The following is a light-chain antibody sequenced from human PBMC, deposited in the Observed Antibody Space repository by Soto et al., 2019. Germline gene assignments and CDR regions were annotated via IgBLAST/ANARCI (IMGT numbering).Light chain of an antibody. J-gene: IGKJ4*01. CDR2: AAS. V-gene: IGKV1D-16*01. CDR3: QQYNVYPLT. Sequence: DVQMTQSPSSLSASVGDRVTITCRASQDINSWLAWYQQKPGQAPKSLIYAASSLQTGVPSRFSGSESGTDFTLTIRSLQPEDSATYYCQQYNVYPLTFGGGTKVEIK. CDR1: QDINSW.